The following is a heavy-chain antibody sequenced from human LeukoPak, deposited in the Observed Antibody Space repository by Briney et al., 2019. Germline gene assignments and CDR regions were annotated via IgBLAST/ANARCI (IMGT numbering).Heavy chain of an antibody. J-gene: IGHJ6*02. V-gene: IGHV4-59*12. D-gene: IGHD2-2*01. CDR1: GGSISSYY. CDR2: IYYSGST. CDR3: ARIRVVPAAIHYYYGMDV. Sequence: PETLSLTCTVSGGSISSYYWSWIRQPPGKGLEWIGYIYYSGSTNYNPSLKSRVTISVDTSKNQFSLKLSSVTAADTAVYYCARIRVVPAAIHYYYGMDVWGQGTTVTVSS.